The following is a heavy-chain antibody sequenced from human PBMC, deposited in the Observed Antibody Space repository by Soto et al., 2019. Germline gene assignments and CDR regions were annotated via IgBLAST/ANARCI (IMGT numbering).Heavy chain of an antibody. CDR1: GYTLTNYA. Sequence: QVQLVQSAAEVKKPGASVKVSCKASGYTLTNYAISWVRQAPGQGPEWMGWINTYNGNSNYAQKFQGRVTMTTDTSTNTAYMELRSLTSDDTAVYYCARDCTGGSCFCIYWGQGQWSPSLQ. CDR3: ARDCTGGSCFCIY. J-gene: IGHJ3*01. D-gene: IGHD2-15*01. CDR2: INTYNGNS. V-gene: IGHV1-18*01.